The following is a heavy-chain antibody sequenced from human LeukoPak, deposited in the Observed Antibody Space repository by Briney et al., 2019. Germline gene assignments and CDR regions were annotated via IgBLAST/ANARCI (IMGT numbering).Heavy chain of an antibody. CDR3: ARILGDIVATITPGPLPSGWFDP. V-gene: IGHV4-34*01. Sequence: PSETLSLTCAVYGGSFSGYSWSWIRQPPGKGLEWIGEINHSGSTNYNPSLKSRVTISVDTSKNQFSLKLSSVTAADTAVYYCARILGDIVATITPGPLPSGWFDPWGQGTLVTVSS. CDR1: GGSFSGYS. CDR2: INHSGST. D-gene: IGHD5-12*01. J-gene: IGHJ5*02.